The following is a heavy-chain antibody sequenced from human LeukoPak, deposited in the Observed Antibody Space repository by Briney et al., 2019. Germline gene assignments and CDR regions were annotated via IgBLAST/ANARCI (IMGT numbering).Heavy chain of an antibody. D-gene: IGHD3-3*01. Sequence: ASVKVSCKASGGTFSSYAISWVRQAPGQGLEWMGRIIPILGIANYAQKFQGRVTITADKSTSTAYMELSSLRSEDTAVYYCARGREIFGVVINIPFDYWGQGTLVTVSS. J-gene: IGHJ4*02. CDR3: ARGREIFGVVINIPFDY. V-gene: IGHV1-69*04. CDR1: GGTFSSYA. CDR2: IIPILGIA.